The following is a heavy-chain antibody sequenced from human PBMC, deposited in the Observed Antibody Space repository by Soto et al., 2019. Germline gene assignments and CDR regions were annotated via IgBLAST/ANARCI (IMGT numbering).Heavy chain of an antibody. CDR2: IYTSGST. V-gene: IGHV4-4*07. Sequence: SETLSLTCTVSGGSISSYYWSWIRQPAGKGLEWIGRIYTSGSTNYNPSPKSRVTMPVDTSKNQFSLKLSSVTAADTAVYYCARDSQYCSGGSCYNYYYYGMDVWGQGTTVTVSS. J-gene: IGHJ6*02. CDR1: GGSISSYY. CDR3: ARDSQYCSGGSCYNYYYYGMDV. D-gene: IGHD2-15*01.